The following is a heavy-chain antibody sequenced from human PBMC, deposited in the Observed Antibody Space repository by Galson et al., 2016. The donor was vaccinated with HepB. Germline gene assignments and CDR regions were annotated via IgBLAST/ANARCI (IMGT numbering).Heavy chain of an antibody. CDR3: ARGAYNWNDVVFWFDP. Sequence: SLRLSCAASGFTFSSYSMNWVRQAPGKGLEWVSYISSSGSTIYYADSVRGRFTISRDIAKNSLSLQMNSLRAEDTALYYCARGAYNWNDVVFWFDPWGQGTLVTGSS. CDR1: GFTFSSYS. D-gene: IGHD1-20*01. J-gene: IGHJ5*02. V-gene: IGHV3-48*01. CDR2: ISSSGSTI.